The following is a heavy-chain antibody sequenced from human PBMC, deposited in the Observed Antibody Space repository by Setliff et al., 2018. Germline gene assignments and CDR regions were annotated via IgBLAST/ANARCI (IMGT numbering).Heavy chain of an antibody. CDR3: ARRPTGPGAPFDI. CDR2: IHYNGNL. Sequence: SETLSLTCAVSGGSISSSSYYWGWIRQSPGEGLEWIANIHYNGNLYYNPSLKNRATISMDTSKIQFSLKLISVTAADTASYFCARRPTGPGAPFDIWGHGTMVTVSS. J-gene: IGHJ3*02. D-gene: IGHD3-10*01. CDR1: GGSISSSSYY. V-gene: IGHV4-39*01.